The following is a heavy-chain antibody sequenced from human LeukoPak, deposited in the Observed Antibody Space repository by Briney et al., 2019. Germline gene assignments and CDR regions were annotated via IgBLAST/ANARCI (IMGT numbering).Heavy chain of an antibody. CDR2: ISGSGGST. CDR1: GFTFSSYG. J-gene: IGHJ4*02. Sequence: GGSLRLSCAASGFTFSSYGMSWVRQAPGKGLEWVSAISGSGGSTYYADSVKGRFTISRDNSKNTLYLQMNSLRAEDTAVYYCAGGYSYGNSPFDYWGQGTLVTVSS. CDR3: AGGYSYGNSPFDY. D-gene: IGHD5-18*01. V-gene: IGHV3-23*01.